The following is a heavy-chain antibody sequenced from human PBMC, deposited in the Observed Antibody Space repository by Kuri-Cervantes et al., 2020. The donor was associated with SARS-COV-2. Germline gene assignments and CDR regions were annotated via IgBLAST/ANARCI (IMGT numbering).Heavy chain of an antibody. J-gene: IGHJ4*02. CDR3: ARRLYYYDSSGSRGNFDY. Sequence: SETLSLTCTVSGGSISSGGYYWGWIRQPPGKGLEWIGSIYYSGSTYYNPSLKSRVTISVDTSKNQFSLKLSSVTAADTAVYYCARRLYYYDSSGSRGNFDYWGQGTLVTVSS. CDR1: GGSISSGGYY. CDR2: IYYSGST. D-gene: IGHD3-22*01. V-gene: IGHV4-39*01.